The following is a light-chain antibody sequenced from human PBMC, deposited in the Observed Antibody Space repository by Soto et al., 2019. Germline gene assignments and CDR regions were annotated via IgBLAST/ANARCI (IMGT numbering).Light chain of an antibody. Sequence: QSVLTQPASVSGSPGQSITISCTGTGSEIRSYNLVSWYQQHPGKVPKLMIYEGNKRPSGVSNRFSGSKSGNTASLTISGLQAEDEADCYCCSYAGSSPLLVFGGGTKVTVL. V-gene: IGLV2-23*01. CDR1: GSEIRSYNL. J-gene: IGLJ2*01. CDR2: EGN. CDR3: CSYAGSSPLLV.